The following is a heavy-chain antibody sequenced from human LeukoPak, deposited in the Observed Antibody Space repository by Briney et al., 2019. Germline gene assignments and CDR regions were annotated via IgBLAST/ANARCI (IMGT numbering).Heavy chain of an antibody. Sequence: SETLSLTCTVSGGSISSGSYYWSWIRQPAGKGLEWIGRIYTSGSTNYNPSLKSRVTISVDTSKNHFSLNLTSVTAADTAIYYCARGVSGYFDNWGQGTLVTVSS. CDR2: IYTSGST. CDR1: GGSISSGSYY. CDR3: ARGVSGYFDN. V-gene: IGHV4-61*02. D-gene: IGHD2/OR15-2a*01. J-gene: IGHJ4*02.